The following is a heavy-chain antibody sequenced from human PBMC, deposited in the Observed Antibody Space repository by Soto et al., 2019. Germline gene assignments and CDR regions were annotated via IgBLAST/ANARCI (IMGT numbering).Heavy chain of an antibody. CDR1: GGSISTSNW. D-gene: IGHD6-13*01. V-gene: IGHV4-4*02. Sequence: QVQLQESGPGLVKPSGTLSLTCAVSGGSISTSNWWSWVRQPPGKGLEWIGEVYRTGSTNYNPSLQSRLTISVAKSKTQFSLKLTSVTAAATAVYYCARARATIAAAAIFDCWGQGTLVTVSS. CDR2: VYRTGST. J-gene: IGHJ4*02. CDR3: ARARATIAAAAIFDC.